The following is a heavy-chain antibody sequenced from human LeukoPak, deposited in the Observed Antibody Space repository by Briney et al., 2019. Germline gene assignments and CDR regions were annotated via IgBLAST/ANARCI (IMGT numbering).Heavy chain of an antibody. CDR1: VGSISRYY. V-gene: IGHV4-4*07. J-gene: IGHJ6*03. D-gene: IGHD4-17*01. CDR3: ARDHSYGDSTVGLYYYYYYMDV. CDR2: IYTSGST. Sequence: PPETLSLTCTVSVGSISRYYWSWIRQPAGKGLEWIGRIYTSGSTNNNPSLKSRVTMSVDTSKNQFSLKLSSVTAADTAVYYCARDHSYGDSTVGLYYYYYYMDVWGKGTTVTVSS.